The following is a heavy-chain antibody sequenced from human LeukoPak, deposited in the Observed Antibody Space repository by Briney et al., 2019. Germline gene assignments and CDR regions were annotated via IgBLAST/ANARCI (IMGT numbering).Heavy chain of an antibody. V-gene: IGHV3-74*01. Sequence: SGGSLRLSCAASGFSLGTFWMHWVRQAPGKGPAWVSRIDYDGITTTYADSVKGRFTISRDNAKNTLYLQMNSLRAEDTAVYYCTHLGWFDPWGQGTLVTVSS. J-gene: IGHJ5*02. CDR3: THLGWFDP. CDR2: IDYDGITT. CDR1: GFSLGTFW.